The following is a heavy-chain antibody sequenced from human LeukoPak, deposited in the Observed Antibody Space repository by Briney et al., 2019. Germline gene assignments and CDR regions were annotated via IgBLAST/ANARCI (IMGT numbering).Heavy chain of an antibody. V-gene: IGHV4-30-4*01. Sequence: SQTLSLTCSVSGGSISRSDHYWSWIRQPPGKGLEWIGNIYYNGITYYNPSLKSRVTISVDTSKNQFSLKLSSVTAADTAVYYCARQGRITIFGVVIIGEGFDYWGQGTLVTVSS. CDR1: GGSISRSDHY. CDR3: ARQGRITIFGVVIIGEGFDY. J-gene: IGHJ4*02. CDR2: IYYNGIT. D-gene: IGHD3-3*01.